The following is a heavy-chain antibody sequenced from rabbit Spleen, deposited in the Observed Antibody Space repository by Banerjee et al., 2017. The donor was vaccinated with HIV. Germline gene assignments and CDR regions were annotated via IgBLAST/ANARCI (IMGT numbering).Heavy chain of an antibody. V-gene: IGHV1S7*01. CDR2: IVPIFGVT. J-gene: IGHJ4*01. CDR3: ARDPAGREDFNL. CDR1: GFDFSTYS. Sequence: QLVESGGGLVQPGGSLKLSCKASGFDFSTYSMSWVRQAPGKGLEWIGYIVPIFGVTYYANWVNGRFTISSHNAQNTLYLQLNSLTAADTATYFCARDPAGREDFNLWGQGTLVTVS. D-gene: IGHD4-2*01.